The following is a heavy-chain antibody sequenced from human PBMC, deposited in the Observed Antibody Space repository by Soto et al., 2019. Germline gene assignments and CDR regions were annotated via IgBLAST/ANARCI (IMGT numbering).Heavy chain of an antibody. D-gene: IGHD5-12*01. J-gene: IGHJ6*03. V-gene: IGHV3-23*01. CDR2: ISGSGGST. CDR3: AKALGYSGYDREKYYYYYYMDV. Sequence: PGGSLRLSCAASGFTFSSYAMSWVRQAPGKGLEWVSAISGSGGSTYYADSVKGRFTISRDNSKNTLYLQMNSLRAEDTAVYYCAKALGYSGYDREKYYYYYYMDVWGKGTTVTVSS. CDR1: GFTFSSYA.